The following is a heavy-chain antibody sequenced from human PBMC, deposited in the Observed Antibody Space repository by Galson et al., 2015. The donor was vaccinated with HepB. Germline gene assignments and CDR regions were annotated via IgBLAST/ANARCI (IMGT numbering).Heavy chain of an antibody. CDR2: ISSTSSYI. CDR3: AKAAAGLEDYYFDY. V-gene: IGHV3-21*04. Sequence: SLRLSCAASGFTFSSYSMNWVRQAPGKGLEWVSSISSTSSYIYYADSVKGRFTISRDNAKNSLYLQMNSLRAEDTAVYYCAKAAAGLEDYYFDYWGQGTLVTVSS. J-gene: IGHJ4*02. CDR1: GFTFSSYS. D-gene: IGHD6-13*01.